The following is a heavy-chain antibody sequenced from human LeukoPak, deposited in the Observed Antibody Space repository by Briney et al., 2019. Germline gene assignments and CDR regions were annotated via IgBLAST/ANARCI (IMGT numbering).Heavy chain of an antibody. CDR1: GFTFDDYD. D-gene: IGHD2-2*01. J-gene: IGHJ4*02. CDR3: AKKKCSSSRCWFDY. V-gene: IGHV3-9*03. Sequence: GGSLRLSCAASGFTFDDYDMHWVLQVPGKGLEWFSGISWNSARTGYGDSVKCRFTISRDNAKKTLYLQMNSLRAEDMSLYYCAKKKCSSSRCWFDYWGQGTLVTVSS. CDR2: ISWNSART.